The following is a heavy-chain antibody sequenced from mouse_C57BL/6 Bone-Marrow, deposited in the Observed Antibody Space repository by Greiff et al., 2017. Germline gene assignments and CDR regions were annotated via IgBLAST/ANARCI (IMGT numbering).Heavy chain of an antibody. CDR3: ARDWGYSAWFAY. CDR2: ISDGGSYT. J-gene: IGHJ3*01. CDR1: GFTFSSYA. D-gene: IGHD2-3*01. Sequence: DVHLVESGGGLVKPGGSLKLSCAASGFTFSSYAMSWVRQTPEKRLEWVATISDGGSYTYYPDNVKGRFTISRDNAKNNLYLQMSHLKSEDTAMYYCARDWGYSAWFAYWGQGTLVTVSA. V-gene: IGHV5-4*01.